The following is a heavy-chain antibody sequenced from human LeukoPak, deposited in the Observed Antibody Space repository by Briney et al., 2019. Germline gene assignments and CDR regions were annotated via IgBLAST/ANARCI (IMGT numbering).Heavy chain of an antibody. CDR3: ARVDGSGYYYYMDV. V-gene: IGHV3-7*01. CDR1: GFTFSNYW. D-gene: IGHD3-10*01. Sequence: GGSLRLSCAASGFTFSNYWMSWVRQAPGKGLEWVANIKQDGSEKYYVDSVKGRFTISRDNAKNSLYLQMNSLRAEDTAVYYCARVDGSGYYYYMDVWGKGTTVTVSS. J-gene: IGHJ6*03. CDR2: IKQDGSEK.